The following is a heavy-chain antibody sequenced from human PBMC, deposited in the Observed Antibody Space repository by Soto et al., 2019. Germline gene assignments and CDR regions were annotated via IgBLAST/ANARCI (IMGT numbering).Heavy chain of an antibody. J-gene: IGHJ4*02. CDR2: FYWDDDK. CDR3: AHAGDFDLLSFDR. D-gene: IGHD2-15*01. V-gene: IGHV2-5*02. Sequence: QITLKESGPPLVRPAQTLTLTCAFSGFSLTTTRMGVAWFRQPPGKALERLALFYWDDDKRYSPSLKNRLTVSKDTSTNRVVLTITNISPDDTGTYFCAHAGDFDLLSFDRWGPGTLVTVSS. CDR1: GFSLTTTRMG.